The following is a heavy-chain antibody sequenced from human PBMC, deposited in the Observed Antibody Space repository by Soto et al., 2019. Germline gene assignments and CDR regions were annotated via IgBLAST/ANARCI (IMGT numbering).Heavy chain of an antibody. CDR3: ARDRGSSWPPRWFDP. V-gene: IGHV1-69*13. CDR1: GGTFSSYA. J-gene: IGHJ5*02. Sequence: ASVKVSCKASGGTFSSYAISWVRQAPGQGLEWMGGIIPIFGTANYAQKFQGRVTITADESTSTAYMELSSLRSEDTAVYYCARDRGSSWPPRWFDPWGQGTLVTVSS. D-gene: IGHD6-13*01. CDR2: IIPIFGTA.